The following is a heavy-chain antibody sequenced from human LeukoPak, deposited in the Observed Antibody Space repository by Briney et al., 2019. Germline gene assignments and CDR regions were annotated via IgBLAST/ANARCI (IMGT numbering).Heavy chain of an antibody. CDR1: GCTFTAYF. CDR2: ISPNSGVT. D-gene: IGHD4-23*01. J-gene: IGHJ4*02. Sequence: GASVKVSCKASGCTFTAYFIHWVRQAPGQGLEWMGWISPNSGVTNYAQKFQGRVTMTGDTSISTAYMELSRLRSDDTAVYYCARNYGSNSKYFDYWGQGTLVTVSS. V-gene: IGHV1-2*02. CDR3: ARNYGSNSKYFDY.